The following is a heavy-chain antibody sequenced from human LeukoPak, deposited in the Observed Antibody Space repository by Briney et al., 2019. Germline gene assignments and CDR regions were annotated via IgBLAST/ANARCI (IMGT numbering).Heavy chain of an antibody. V-gene: IGHV3-33*08. Sequence: AGGSLRLSCAASGFTFSSYAMSWVRQAPGKGLEWVAVIWYDGSNKYYADAVKGRFTISRDNSKNTLYLQMNSLRAEDTAVYYCARDLAAPRWGQGTLVTVSS. CDR3: ARDLAAPR. J-gene: IGHJ4*02. CDR1: GFTFSSYA. CDR2: IWYDGSNK. D-gene: IGHD6-13*01.